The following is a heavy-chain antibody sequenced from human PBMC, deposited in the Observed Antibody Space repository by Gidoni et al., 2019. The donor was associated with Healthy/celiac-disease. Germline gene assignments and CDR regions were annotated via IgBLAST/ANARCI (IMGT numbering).Heavy chain of an antibody. CDR1: GFTFSSYA. J-gene: IGHJ1*01. V-gene: IGHV3-23*01. CDR2: IIGSGGST. D-gene: IGHD1-26*01. Sequence: EVQLLESGGGLVQSGWYLGLSCPPSGFTFSSYAMSWVPQAPGKGLECVAAIIGSGGSTYYADSVKGRFTISRDNSKNTLYLQMNSLRAEDTAVYYCAKALSGSYVYFQHWGQGTLVTVSS. CDR3: AKALSGSYVYFQH.